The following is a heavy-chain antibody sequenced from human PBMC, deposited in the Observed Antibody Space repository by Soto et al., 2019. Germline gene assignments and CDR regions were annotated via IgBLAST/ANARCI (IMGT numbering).Heavy chain of an antibody. D-gene: IGHD3-22*01. V-gene: IGHV4-59*01. CDR3: ARAGGYDSSGYGRARLDP. Sequence: SETLSLTCTVSGGSISNYYWNWIRQSPGKGLEWIGYIYSSGSTHYNPSLQNRVTISIDTSKNQVSLKVNSVTAADTAVYYCARAGGYDSSGYGRARLDPWGQGTLVTVSS. CDR1: GGSISNYY. J-gene: IGHJ5*02. CDR2: IYSSGST.